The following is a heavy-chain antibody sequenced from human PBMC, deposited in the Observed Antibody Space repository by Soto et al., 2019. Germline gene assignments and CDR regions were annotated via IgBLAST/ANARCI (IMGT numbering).Heavy chain of an antibody. Sequence: GGSLRLSCAASGFPFSRFEMNWVRQAPGKGLEWLSYINGGGGTYYADSVKGRFTITRDNAKNSLYLQMNSLGVEGTATYYCATDDGRGLRYWGRGTLVTVSS. V-gene: IGHV3-48*03. CDR1: GFPFSRFE. D-gene: IGHD3-16*01. J-gene: IGHJ4*02. CDR3: ATDDGRGLRY. CDR2: INGGGGT.